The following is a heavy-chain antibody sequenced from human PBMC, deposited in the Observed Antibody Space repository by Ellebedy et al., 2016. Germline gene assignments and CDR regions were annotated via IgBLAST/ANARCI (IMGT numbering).Heavy chain of an antibody. V-gene: IGHV3-73*01. D-gene: IGHD5-12*01. CDR2: IRSKANSYAT. J-gene: IGHJ6*02. CDR3: TRRGAPGLYSGSSMDV. CDR1: GFTFSSYA. Sequence: GGSLRLXXAASGFTFSSYAMSWVRQASGKGLEWVGRIRSKANSYATAYAASVKGRFTISRDDSKNTAYLQMNSLKTEDTAVYYCTRRGAPGLYSGSSMDVWGQGTTVTVSS.